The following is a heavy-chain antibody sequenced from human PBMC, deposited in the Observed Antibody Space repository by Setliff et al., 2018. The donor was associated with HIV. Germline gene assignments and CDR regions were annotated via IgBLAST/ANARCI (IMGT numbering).Heavy chain of an antibody. V-gene: IGHV2-5*01. CDR3: AYSGRQLRGPYFDF. J-gene: IGHJ4*02. CDR1: GLSLSTSGVG. Sequence: GPTLVNPTQTLTLACTFSGLSLSTSGVGVGWIRQSPGKALEWLAFIYWNNNKHYSTSLKSILTVTKDTSKNRVVFTMTNMDPVDTATYYCAYSGRQLRGPYFDFWGQGTPVTVSS. D-gene: IGHD1-1*01. CDR2: IYWNNNK.